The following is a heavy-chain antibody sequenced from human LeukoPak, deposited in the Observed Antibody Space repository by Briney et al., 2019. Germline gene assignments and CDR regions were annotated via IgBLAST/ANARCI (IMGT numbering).Heavy chain of an antibody. V-gene: IGHV3-7*03. CDR3: ARGGGLDV. CDR2: INHNGNVN. J-gene: IGHJ6*02. CDR1: GFAFSNCW. D-gene: IGHD3-16*01. Sequence: PGGSLRLSCAASGFAFSNCWMNWVRQAPGKGLEWVASINHNGNVNYYVDSVKGRFTISRDNAKNSLYLQMSNLRAEDTAVYFCARGGGLDVWGQGATVTVSS.